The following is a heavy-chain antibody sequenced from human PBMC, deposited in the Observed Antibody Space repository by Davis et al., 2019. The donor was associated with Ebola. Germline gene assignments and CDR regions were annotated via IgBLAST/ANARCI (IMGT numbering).Heavy chain of an antibody. J-gene: IGHJ5*02. CDR1: GFTFSSYA. CDR2: ISGSGGST. CDR3: ARGLTVLVTRDWFDP. V-gene: IGHV3-23*01. D-gene: IGHD2-21*02. Sequence: PGGSLRLSCAASGFTFSSYAMSWVRQAPGKGLEWVSAISGSGGSTYYADSVKGRFTISRDSSMNMVYLQMNSLKAEDTAVYYCARGLTVLVTRDWFDPWGQGTLVTVSS.